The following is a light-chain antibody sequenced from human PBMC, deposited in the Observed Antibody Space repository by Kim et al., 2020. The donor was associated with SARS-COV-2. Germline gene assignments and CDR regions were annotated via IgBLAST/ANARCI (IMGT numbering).Light chain of an antibody. CDR1: SSDVGGYNH. CDR2: EVT. J-gene: IGLJ2*01. V-gene: IGLV2-23*02. Sequence: SITISCTESSSDVGGYNHVSWYQHHPGKAPKVIIYEVTKRPSGISNRFSGSKSGNTASLTISGLLPEDEGDYYCCSSYATSSTFVFGGGTQLTVL. CDR3: CSSYATSSTFV.